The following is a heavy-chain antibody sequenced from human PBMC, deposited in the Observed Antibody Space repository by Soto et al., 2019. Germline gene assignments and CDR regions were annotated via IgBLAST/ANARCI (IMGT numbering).Heavy chain of an antibody. J-gene: IGHJ6*02. CDR1: GYTFTNYW. D-gene: IGHD3-22*01. V-gene: IGHV5-51*01. CDR3: ASSGYYQAGYFYYGMDV. CDR2: IYPGDSDT. Sequence: PGESLKISCKGSGYTFTNYWIGWVRQMPGKGLEWMGLIYPGDSDTRYSPSFQGQVTISADKSISTAYLQWSSLKASDTAMYYCASSGYYQAGYFYYGMDVWGQGTTVTVSS.